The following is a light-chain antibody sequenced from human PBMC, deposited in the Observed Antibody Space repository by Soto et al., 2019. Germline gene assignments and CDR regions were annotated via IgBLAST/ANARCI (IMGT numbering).Light chain of an antibody. J-gene: IGLJ3*02. Sequence: QSVLTQPPSVSGAPGQRVTLSCTGNTSNLGAGYDVKWYQQLPGAAPKLVIFGNRNRPSGVPERFSGSKSGTSASLAITGLQAEDEADYYCQAYDYSLTASVFGGGTKLTVL. CDR3: QAYDYSLTASV. V-gene: IGLV1-40*01. CDR2: GNR. CDR1: TSNLGAGYD.